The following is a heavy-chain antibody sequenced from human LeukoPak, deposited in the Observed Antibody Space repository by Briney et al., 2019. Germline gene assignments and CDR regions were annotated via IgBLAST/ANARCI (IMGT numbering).Heavy chain of an antibody. CDR1: GFTFSSYG. Sequence: QPGGSLRLSCAASGFTFSSYGMSWVRQAPGKGLERVSAISGSGGSTYYADSVKGRFTISRDNAKNSLFLQMSSLRADDTAIYYCARAGELRYMDVWGKGTAVTVSS. CDR2: ISGSGGST. CDR3: ARAGELRYMDV. V-gene: IGHV3-23*01. D-gene: IGHD3-16*01. J-gene: IGHJ6*03.